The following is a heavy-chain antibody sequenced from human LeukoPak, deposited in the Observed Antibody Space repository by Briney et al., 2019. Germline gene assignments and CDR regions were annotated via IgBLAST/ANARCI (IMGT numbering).Heavy chain of an antibody. CDR1: GGSFSGYY. CDR2: INHSGST. V-gene: IGHV4-34*01. CDR3: ASTVTGDTGMDV. D-gene: IGHD4-17*01. J-gene: IGHJ6*02. Sequence: SETLSLTCAVYGGSFSGYYLSWIRQPPAKGLEWVGEINHSGSTNYNLSLKSRVTISVDTSKNQFSLKLSSVTAADTAVYYCASTVTGDTGMDVWGQGTTVTVSS.